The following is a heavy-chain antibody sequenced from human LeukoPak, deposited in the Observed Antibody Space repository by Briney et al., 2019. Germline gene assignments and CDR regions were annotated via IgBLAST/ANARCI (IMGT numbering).Heavy chain of an antibody. V-gene: IGHV3-30*04. CDR1: GFTFSNYF. CDR2: IASDGSHT. D-gene: IGHD2-21*02. J-gene: IGHJ3*02. CDR3: ARERQDTVIHSGAFDI. Sequence: GGSLRLSCEASGFTFSNYFMHWVRQAPGKGLEWVADIASDGSHTFYVETVKGRFTISRDNSKNTLYLQMNSLRAEDTAVYFCARERQDTVIHSGAFDIWGQGTMVTVSS.